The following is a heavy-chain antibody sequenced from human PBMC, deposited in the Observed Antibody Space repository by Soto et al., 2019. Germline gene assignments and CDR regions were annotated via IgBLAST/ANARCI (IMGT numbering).Heavy chain of an antibody. CDR1: GGSISSNIYY. J-gene: IGHJ5*02. CDR2: IHYSGST. Sequence: TCTVSGGSISSNIYYWGWIRQPPGKGLEWIGNIHYSGSTYYNPSLKSRVTISVDTSKNQFSLKLSSVTAADTAVYYCARANYIVVVPAATANWFDPWGQGTLVTVSS. CDR3: ARANYIVVVPAATANWFDP. D-gene: IGHD2-2*01. V-gene: IGHV4-39*07.